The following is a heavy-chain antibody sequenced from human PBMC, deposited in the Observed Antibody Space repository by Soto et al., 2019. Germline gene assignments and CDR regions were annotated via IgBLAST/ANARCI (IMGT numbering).Heavy chain of an antibody. Sequence: EVQLLESGGGLVQPGGSLRLSCAASGFTFSSYAMRWVRQAPGKGLEWVSAISGSGGSTYYAHSVKGRSTTSRDNSQNTLYPQMNSLRAEDTAVYYCAKSAHGLYFDYWGQGTLVTVSS. V-gene: IGHV3-23*01. J-gene: IGHJ4*02. CDR2: ISGSGGST. CDR1: GFTFSSYA. CDR3: AKSAHGLYFDY.